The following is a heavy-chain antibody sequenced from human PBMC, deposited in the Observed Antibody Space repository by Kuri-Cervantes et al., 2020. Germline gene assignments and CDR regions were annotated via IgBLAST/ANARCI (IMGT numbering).Heavy chain of an antibody. CDR1: GYTFTGYY. J-gene: IGHJ5*02. CDR2: INPNSGGT. CDR3: ARDAKYSGSYWFDP. V-gene: IGHV1-2*02. D-gene: IGHD1-26*01. Sequence: ASVKVSCKAPGYTFTGYYMHWVRQAPGQGLEWMGWINPNSGGTNYAQKFQGRVTMTRDTSISTAYMELSRLRSDDTAVYYCARDAKYSGSYWFDPWGQGTLVTVSS.